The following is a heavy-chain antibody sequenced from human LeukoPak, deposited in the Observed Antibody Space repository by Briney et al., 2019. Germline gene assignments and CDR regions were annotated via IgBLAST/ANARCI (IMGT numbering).Heavy chain of an antibody. CDR3: ARGDSSGYYYFDY. Sequence: ASEKVSCKASGGTFSSYAISWVRQAPGQGLEWMGGIIPIFGTANYAQKFQGRVTITTDESTSTAYMELSSLRSEDTAVYYCARGDSSGYYYFDYWGQGTLVTVSS. V-gene: IGHV1-69*05. J-gene: IGHJ4*02. CDR1: GGTFSSYA. CDR2: IIPIFGTA. D-gene: IGHD3-22*01.